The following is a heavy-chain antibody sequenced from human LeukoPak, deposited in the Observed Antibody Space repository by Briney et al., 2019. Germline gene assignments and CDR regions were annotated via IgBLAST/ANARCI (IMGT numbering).Heavy chain of an antibody. J-gene: IGHJ3*02. CDR1: GGTFSNLF. V-gene: IGHV4-34*01. Sequence: SETLSLTCGVSGGTFSNLFWNWIRQTPGKGLEWIGQIDHSGSTGYNSSLKSRVTISVDTSKTHFSLNLTSVTAADTAVYYCARGGAVNGFDIWGQGTRVTVSS. CDR3: ARGGAVNGFDI. D-gene: IGHD6-19*01. CDR2: IDHSGST.